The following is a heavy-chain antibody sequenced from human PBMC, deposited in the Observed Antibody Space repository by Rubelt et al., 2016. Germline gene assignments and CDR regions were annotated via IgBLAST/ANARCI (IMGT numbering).Heavy chain of an antibody. J-gene: IGHJ4*02. D-gene: IGHD1-26*01. CDR2: ISYDGSNK. V-gene: IGHV3-30*18. CDR1: GFTFNSYG. Sequence: QVQLVESGGGVVQPGRSLRLSCAASGFTFNSYGMHWVRQAPGKGLEWVAVISYDGSNKYYADSVQGRFTISRDNSKNTLYLQMNSLRAEDMAVYYCAKDLGASNYFDYWGQRTQVTVSS. CDR3: AKDLGASNYFDY.